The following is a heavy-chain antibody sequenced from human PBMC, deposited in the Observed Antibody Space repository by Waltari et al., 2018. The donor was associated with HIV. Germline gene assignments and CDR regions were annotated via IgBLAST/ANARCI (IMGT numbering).Heavy chain of an antibody. CDR2: INPSGGST. V-gene: IGHV1-46*01. J-gene: IGHJ6*02. D-gene: IGHD1-26*01. CDR3: ARGGVGATNFYYYGMDV. Sequence: QVQLVQSGAEVKKPGASVKVSCKASGYTFTSYYMHWVRQAPGQGLEWMGIINPSGGSTSYAQKFQGRVTMTRDTSTSTVYMELSSLRSEDTAVYYCARGGVGATNFYYYGMDVWGQGTTVTVSS. CDR1: GYTFTSYY.